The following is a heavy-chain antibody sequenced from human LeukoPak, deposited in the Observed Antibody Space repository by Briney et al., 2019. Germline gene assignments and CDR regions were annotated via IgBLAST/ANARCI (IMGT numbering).Heavy chain of an antibody. Sequence: SETLSLTCTVSGGSISSGGYYWSWIRQHPGQGLEWIGYIYYSGSTYYNPSLKSRVTIPVDTSKNQFSLKLSSVTAADTAVYYCARGGGGYSYGYLGILFDYWGQGTLVTVSS. J-gene: IGHJ4*02. V-gene: IGHV4-31*03. D-gene: IGHD5-18*01. CDR3: ARGGGGYSYGYLGILFDY. CDR1: GGSISSGGYY. CDR2: IYYSGST.